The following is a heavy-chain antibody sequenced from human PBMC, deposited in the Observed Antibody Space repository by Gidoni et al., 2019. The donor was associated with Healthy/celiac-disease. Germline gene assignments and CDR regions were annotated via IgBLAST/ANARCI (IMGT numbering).Heavy chain of an antibody. CDR2: IYYSGST. CDR3: ARSHENSSGYWAYFDY. D-gene: IGHD3-22*01. V-gene: IGHV4-31*03. Sequence: QVQLQESGPGLVKPSQTLSLTCTVSGGSISSGGYYWSWIRQHPGKGLEWIGYIYYSGSTYYNPSLKSRVTISVDTSKNQFSLKLSSVTAADTAVYYCARSHENSSGYWAYFDYWGQGTLVTVSS. CDR1: GGSISSGGYY. J-gene: IGHJ4*02.